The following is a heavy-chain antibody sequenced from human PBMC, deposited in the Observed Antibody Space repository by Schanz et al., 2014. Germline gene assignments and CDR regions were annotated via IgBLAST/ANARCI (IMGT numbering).Heavy chain of an antibody. CDR3: ARDFHGYGPHLDY. D-gene: IGHD5-12*01. CDR1: GFIFSNYG. Sequence: QGQLVESGGGVVQPGRSLRLSCAASGFIFSNYGMHWVRQAPGGGLEWVSAMNESHSTIYYADSVRGRFTMSRDNSKNTLYLQMNSLRAEDTAVYYCARDFHGYGPHLDYWGQGSLVTVSS. CDR2: MNESHSTI. J-gene: IGHJ4*02. V-gene: IGHV3-NL1*01.